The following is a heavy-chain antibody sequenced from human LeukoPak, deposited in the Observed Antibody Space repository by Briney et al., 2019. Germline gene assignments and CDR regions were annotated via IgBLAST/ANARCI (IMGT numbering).Heavy chain of an antibody. V-gene: IGHV4-39*07. J-gene: IGHJ5*02. D-gene: IGHD3-9*01. CDR1: GGSISSTSYF. Sequence: SETLSLTCTVSGGSISSTSYFWGWIRQPPGKGLEWIGNIYYSGRTYYKPSLRSRVTISVDTPNNQFSLKLNSVTAADTAVYYCARLDAYDILTGYPKPFDHWGQGALVTVSS. CDR3: ARLDAYDILTGYPKPFDH. CDR2: IYYSGRT.